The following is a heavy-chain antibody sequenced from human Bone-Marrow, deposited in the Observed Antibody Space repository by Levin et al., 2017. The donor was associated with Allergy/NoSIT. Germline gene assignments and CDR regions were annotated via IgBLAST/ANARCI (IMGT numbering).Heavy chain of an antibody. Sequence: GESLKISCAVSGFTFDNYAMTWVRQAPGKRLEWVSAVSGSGTSIFYADSEKGRFTISRDSSKNTLSLQMNSLRVEDTAIYYCAKQAITPTHFDYWGQGALVTVSS. J-gene: IGHJ4*02. CDR2: VSGSGTSI. V-gene: IGHV3-23*01. CDR1: GFTFDNYA. CDR3: AKQAITPTHFDY. D-gene: IGHD1-14*01.